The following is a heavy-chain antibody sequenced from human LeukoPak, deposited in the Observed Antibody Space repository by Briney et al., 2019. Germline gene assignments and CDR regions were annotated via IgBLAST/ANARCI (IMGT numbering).Heavy chain of an antibody. CDR2: IHTSGTF. V-gene: IGHV4-4*07. Sequence: PSETLSLTCTVSGGSISDYFWTLIRQPAGKGLERIGRIHTSGTFNYSPSLKSRVTMSVDTYKNQFSLQLSSVTAADTAVYYCARGGGGPGGFPLWGPGTLVTVSS. J-gene: IGHJ4*02. CDR1: GGSISDYF. D-gene: IGHD1-26*01. CDR3: ARGGGGPGGFPL.